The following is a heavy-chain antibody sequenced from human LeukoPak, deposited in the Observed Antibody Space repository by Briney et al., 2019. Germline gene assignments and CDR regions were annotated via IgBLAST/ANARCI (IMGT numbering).Heavy chain of an antibody. CDR1: GFTFSRYW. CDR2: IKEDGTVK. Sequence: SGGSLRLSCAASGFTFSRYWMSWVRQAPGKGLEWVANIKEDGTVKYYVESVKGRFTISRDNAKNSLYLQMNSLRVEDTAVYYCAASITMFDYWGQGTLVTVSS. CDR3: AASITMFDY. V-gene: IGHV3-7*02. J-gene: IGHJ4*02. D-gene: IGHD3-10*01.